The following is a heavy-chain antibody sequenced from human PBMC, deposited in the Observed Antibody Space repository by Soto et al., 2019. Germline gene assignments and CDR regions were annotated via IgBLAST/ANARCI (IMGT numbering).Heavy chain of an antibody. CDR1: GFTFSTYA. J-gene: IGHJ4*02. V-gene: IGHV3-23*01. CDR3: ARMYSSSCDY. CDR2: ITGSGDRP. Sequence: EVQLLESGGDLVQPGGSLRLSCAASGFTFSTYAMRWVRQAPGKGLEWVSSITGSGDRPYYADSVKGRFTISRDNSQSTLHLQMNSLRAEDTAVYYCARMYSSSCDYWGQGTLVTVSS. D-gene: IGHD6-13*01.